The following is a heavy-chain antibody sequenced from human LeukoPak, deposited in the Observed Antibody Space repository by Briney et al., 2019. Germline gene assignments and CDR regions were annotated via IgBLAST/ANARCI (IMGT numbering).Heavy chain of an antibody. CDR1: GFTFSSYS. CDR3: ARTSSSGLVGGYYFDY. Sequence: GGSLRLSCAASGFTFSSYSMNWVRQAPGKGLEWVSSISSSSRNIYYADSVKGRFTISRDNAKNSLYLEMNRLRAEDRTVYHGARTSSSGLVGGYYFDYWGQGTLVTVSS. V-gene: IGHV3-21*01. CDR2: ISSSSRNI. J-gene: IGHJ4*02. D-gene: IGHD6-19*01.